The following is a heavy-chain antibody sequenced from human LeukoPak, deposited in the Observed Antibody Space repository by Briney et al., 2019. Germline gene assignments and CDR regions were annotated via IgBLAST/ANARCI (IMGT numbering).Heavy chain of an antibody. D-gene: IGHD2-2*02. V-gene: IGHV3-30*02. CDR2: IRYDGSNK. Sequence: GGSLRLSCSASGFNFGTHAMHWVRQAPGKGLEWVAFIRYDGSNKYYADSVKGRFTISRDNSKNTLYLQMNSLRAEDTAVYYCAKAPCSSTSCYNGGYWGQGTLVTVSS. J-gene: IGHJ4*02. CDR1: GFNFGTHA. CDR3: AKAPCSSTSCYNGGY.